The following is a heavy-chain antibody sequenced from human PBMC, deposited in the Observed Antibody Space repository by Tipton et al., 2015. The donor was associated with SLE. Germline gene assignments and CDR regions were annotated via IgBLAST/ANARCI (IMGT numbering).Heavy chain of an antibody. CDR1: GGSISSYY. D-gene: IGHD1-14*01. CDR2: IYYSGST. CDR3: ARGPGGEGAFDI. J-gene: IGHJ3*02. V-gene: IGHV4-59*01. Sequence: TLSLTCTVSGGSISSYYWSWIRQPPGKGLEWIGYIYYSGSTNYNPSLKSRVTISVDTSKNQFSLKLSSVTAADTAVYYCARGPGGEGAFDIWGQGTTVTVSS.